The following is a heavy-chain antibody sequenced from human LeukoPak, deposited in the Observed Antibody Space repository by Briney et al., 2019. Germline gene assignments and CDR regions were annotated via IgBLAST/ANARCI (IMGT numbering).Heavy chain of an antibody. CDR2: ISADSATT. CDR1: GFNFGSYS. Sequence: QSGGSLRLSCAASGFNFGSYSMTWVRQAPGKGLEWVSVISADSATTFYADSVKGRFTISRDNAKNTVFLQMGSLRAEDTALYYCARKSASGNYPLDYWGQGTLVTVSS. D-gene: IGHD3-10*01. CDR3: ARKSASGNYPLDY. V-gene: IGHV3-23*01. J-gene: IGHJ4*02.